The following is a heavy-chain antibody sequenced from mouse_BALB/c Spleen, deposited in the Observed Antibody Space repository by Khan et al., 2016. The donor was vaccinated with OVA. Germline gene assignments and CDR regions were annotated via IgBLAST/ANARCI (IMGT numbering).Heavy chain of an antibody. J-gene: IGHJ3*01. V-gene: IGHV1-74*01. Sequence: VQLQQPGAELVRPGASVKMSCEASGYTFTSYWMNWVKQSPEQGLEWIGRIDPYDSETHYTQNFKEQAILTVEKSSSTAYMQFSSLTSEDSGVSCYARNPFAYWGQGTLVTVSS. CDR3: ARNPFAY. CDR2: IDPYDSET. CDR1: GYTFTSYW.